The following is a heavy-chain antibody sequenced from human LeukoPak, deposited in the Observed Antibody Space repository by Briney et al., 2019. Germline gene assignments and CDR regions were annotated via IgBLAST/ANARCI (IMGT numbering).Heavy chain of an antibody. CDR2: ICTSGST. CDR1: GGTISSYY. D-gene: IGHD3-10*01. J-gene: IGHJ4*02. Sequence: SETLSLTCTVSGGTISSYYWSWIRQPAGKGLEWIGRICTSGSTNYNPSLKSRVTMSVGTSKNQFSLKLSSVTAADTAVYYCASNDYYGSGSYSLALDYWGQGTLATVSS. CDR3: ASNDYYGSGSYSLALDY. V-gene: IGHV4-4*07.